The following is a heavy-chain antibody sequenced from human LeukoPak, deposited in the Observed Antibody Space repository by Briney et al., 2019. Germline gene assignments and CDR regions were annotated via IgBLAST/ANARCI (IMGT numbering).Heavy chain of an antibody. Sequence: GRSLRLSCAASGSTLSSYDMSWVRQAPGKGMGWVAATSGSGVNSYYADSVRGRFTITRDNSQNTLYLQVDSLRAEDTALYYCAKEYSGYDFDYWGQGTLVTVSS. CDR2: TSGSGVNS. D-gene: IGHD5-12*01. V-gene: IGHV3-23*01. CDR1: GSTLSSYD. J-gene: IGHJ4*02. CDR3: AKEYSGYDFDY.